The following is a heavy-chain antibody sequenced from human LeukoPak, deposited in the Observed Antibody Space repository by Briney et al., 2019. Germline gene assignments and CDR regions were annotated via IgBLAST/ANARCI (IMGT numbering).Heavy chain of an antibody. CDR3: AIVLVGALQYCSGGACPFDL. V-gene: IGHV4-59*11. D-gene: IGHD2-15*01. CDR1: GGSIRRHY. Sequence: KPSGTLSLTCTVSGGSIRRHYWSWLRQPPGKGLEWIGYIYYSGSTNYNPSLKSRVTMSVDTSKNQFSLRLSSVTAADTAVYYCAIVLVGALQYCSGGACPFDLWGRGTLVTVSS. J-gene: IGHJ2*01. CDR2: IYYSGST.